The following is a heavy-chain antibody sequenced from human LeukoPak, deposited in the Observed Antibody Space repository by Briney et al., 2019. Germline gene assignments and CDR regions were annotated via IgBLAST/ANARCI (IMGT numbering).Heavy chain of an antibody. D-gene: IGHD1-26*01. CDR2: ISAYNGNT. Sequence: ASVKVSCKASGYTFTSYGISWVRQAPGQGLEWMGWISAYNGNTNYAQKLQGRVTMTTDTSTSTAYMELRSLRSDDTAVYYCARRAERGWEPLGIDYWGQGTLVTVSS. V-gene: IGHV1-18*01. J-gene: IGHJ4*02. CDR1: GYTFTSYG. CDR3: ARRAERGWEPLGIDY.